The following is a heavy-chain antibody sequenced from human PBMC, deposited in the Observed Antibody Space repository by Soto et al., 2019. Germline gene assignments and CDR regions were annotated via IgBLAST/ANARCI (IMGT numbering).Heavy chain of an antibody. J-gene: IGHJ4*02. Sequence: QVQLVQSGAEVKKPGSSVKVSCKASGGPFSSYTISWVRQAPGQGLEWMGRIIPILAIANYAQKFHGRITITADKSTSTAYMELSSLRSEDTAVYYCARDPDIVVVPAGKLGGGDYWGQGTLVTVSS. CDR1: GGPFSSYT. CDR3: ARDPDIVVVPAGKLGGGDY. V-gene: IGHV1-69*08. CDR2: IIPILAIA. D-gene: IGHD2-2*01.